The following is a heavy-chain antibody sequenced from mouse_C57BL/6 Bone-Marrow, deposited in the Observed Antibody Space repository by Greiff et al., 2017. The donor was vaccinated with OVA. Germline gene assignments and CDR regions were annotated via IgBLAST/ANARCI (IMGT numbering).Heavy chain of an antibody. D-gene: IGHD4-1*01. CDR3: ASRGTGFDY. Sequence: QVQLQQPGAELVKPGASVKMSCKASGYTFTSYWITWVKPRPGQGLEWLGDIYPGSGSTNYNEKFKSKATLTVDTSSSTAYMQLSSLTSEDSAVYYCASRGTGFDYWGQGTTLTVSS. J-gene: IGHJ2*01. CDR1: GYTFTSYW. CDR2: IYPGSGST. V-gene: IGHV1-55*01.